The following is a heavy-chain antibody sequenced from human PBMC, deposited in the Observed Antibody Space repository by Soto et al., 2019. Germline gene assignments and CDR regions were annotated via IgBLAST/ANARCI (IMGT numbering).Heavy chain of an antibody. Sequence: QVHLVESGGAVVQPGRSLRLSCAASGFTFSTYAMHWVRQAPGKGLEWVAVISYDGNNKYYADSVKGRFTISRDNSKNTGYLQMNTMRGEETAVYYCARGGGPNAFDIWGQGTMVTVSS. D-gene: IGHD3-16*01. CDR3: ARGGGPNAFDI. J-gene: IGHJ3*02. V-gene: IGHV3-30-3*01. CDR1: GFTFSTYA. CDR2: ISYDGNNK.